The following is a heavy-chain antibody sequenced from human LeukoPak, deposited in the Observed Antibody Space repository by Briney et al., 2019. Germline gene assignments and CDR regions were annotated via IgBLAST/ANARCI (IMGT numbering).Heavy chain of an antibody. CDR2: IIPIFGTA. CDR1: GGTFSSYA. Sequence: GASVKVSCKASGGTFSSYAISWVRQAPGQGLEWMGRIIPIFGTANYAQKFQGRVTITTDESTSTAYMELSSLRSEDTAVYYCTRVRGGPIITPDAFDIWGQGTMVTVSS. CDR3: TRVRGGPIITPDAFDI. D-gene: IGHD3-10*01. V-gene: IGHV1-69*05. J-gene: IGHJ3*02.